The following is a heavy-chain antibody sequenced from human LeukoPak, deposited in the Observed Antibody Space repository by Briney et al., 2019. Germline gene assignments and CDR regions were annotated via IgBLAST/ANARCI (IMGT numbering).Heavy chain of an antibody. CDR3: ARGCGIDCHPFRDY. J-gene: IGHJ4*02. D-gene: IGHD2-21*01. CDR2: ISGSSSKT. V-gene: IGHV3-21*06. Sequence: GGSLRLSCAASGFTFSSYSMNWVRQAPGKGLEWVSSISGSSSKTYYADSVKGRFTISRDNAKNSLYLQMSSLSAEDTAVYYCARGCGIDCHPFRDYWGQGTLVTVSS. CDR1: GFTFSSYS.